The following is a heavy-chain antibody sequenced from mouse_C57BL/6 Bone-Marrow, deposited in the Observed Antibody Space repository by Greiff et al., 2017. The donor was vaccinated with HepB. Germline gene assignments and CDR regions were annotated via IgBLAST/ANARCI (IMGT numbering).Heavy chain of an antibody. Sequence: VQLQQSGAELVRPGASVKLSCTASGFNIKDDYMHWVKQRPEQGLEWIGWIDPENGDTEYASKFQGKATITADTSSNTAYLQHSSLTSEDTAVYYCTTWGVVDYWGQGTTLTVSS. D-gene: IGHD1-1*01. CDR3: TTWGVVDY. J-gene: IGHJ2*01. CDR1: GFNIKDDY. CDR2: IDPENGDT. V-gene: IGHV14-4*01.